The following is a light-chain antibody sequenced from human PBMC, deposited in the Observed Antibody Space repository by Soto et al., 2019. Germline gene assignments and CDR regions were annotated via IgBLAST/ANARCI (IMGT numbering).Light chain of an antibody. Sequence: KVMPQNPAPLSVSPGERATLSCTASQGLGSTLAWYQQKPGQTPKLLIYGTSNSATGIPDRFSGSGSGTDFSLTISSLEPGDLAVYYCQQYGSSPRTFGQGTKVDIK. CDR3: QQYGSSPRT. J-gene: IGKJ1*01. CDR1: QGLGST. V-gene: IGKV3D-15*01. CDR2: GTS.